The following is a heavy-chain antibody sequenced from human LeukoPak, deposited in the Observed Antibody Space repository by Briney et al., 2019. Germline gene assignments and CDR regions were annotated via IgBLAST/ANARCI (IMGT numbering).Heavy chain of an antibody. V-gene: IGHV4-30-4*08. Sequence: PSETLSLTCTVSGGSISSGDYYWSWIRQPPGKGLEWIGYIYYSGSTYYNPSLKCRVTISVDTSKNQFSLKLSSVTAADTAVYYCARVIFHSSRGAYYYGSGSLEKTSDYWGQGTLVTVSS. J-gene: IGHJ4*02. D-gene: IGHD3-10*01. CDR3: ARVIFHSSRGAYYYGSGSLEKTSDY. CDR2: IYYSGST. CDR1: GGSISSGDYY.